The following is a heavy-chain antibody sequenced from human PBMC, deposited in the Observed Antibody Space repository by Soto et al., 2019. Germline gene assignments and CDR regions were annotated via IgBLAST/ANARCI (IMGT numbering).Heavy chain of an antibody. J-gene: IGHJ2*01. CDR2: ISGSGGST. CDR3: AKDLKGDWWYFDL. Sequence: EVQLLESGGGLVQPGGSLRLSCAASGFTFSSYAMSWVRQAPGNGLEWVSAISGSGGSTYYADSVKGRFTISRDNSKNTLYLQMNSLRAEDTAVYYCAKDLKGDWWYFDLWFRGTLVTVSS. CDR1: GFTFSSYA. D-gene: IGHD3-16*01. V-gene: IGHV3-23*01.